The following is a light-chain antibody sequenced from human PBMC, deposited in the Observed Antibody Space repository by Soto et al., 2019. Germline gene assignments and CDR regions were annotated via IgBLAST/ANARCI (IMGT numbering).Light chain of an antibody. CDR2: GAS. V-gene: IGKV3-20*01. CDR1: QSVSSSY. J-gene: IGKJ4*01. CDR3: QQYGRSPST. Sequence: EIVLTQSPATLSLSPLERATLSCSPSQSVSSSYLAWYQQKPGQAPRLLIYGASSRATGIPDRLSGSGSGTDFTLTISRLEPEDFAVYYCQQYGRSPSTFGGGTKVDI.